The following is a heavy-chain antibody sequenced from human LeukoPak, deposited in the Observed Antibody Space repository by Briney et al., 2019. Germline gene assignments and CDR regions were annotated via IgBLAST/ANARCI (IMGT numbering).Heavy chain of an antibody. CDR3: ARAPWDCDNRGDPHYHFDN. D-gene: IGHD3-22*01. CDR1: GFTFRDFG. CDR2: IRSKAYGGTT. Sequence: SGGSLRLSCTASGFTFRDFGMTWVRQAPGKGLEWVSFIRSKAYGGTTEYAASVKGRFTISRDDSRSIAILQMNSLKTEDTAVYYCARAPWDCDNRGDPHYHFDNWGQGTLVTVSS. V-gene: IGHV3-49*04. J-gene: IGHJ4*02.